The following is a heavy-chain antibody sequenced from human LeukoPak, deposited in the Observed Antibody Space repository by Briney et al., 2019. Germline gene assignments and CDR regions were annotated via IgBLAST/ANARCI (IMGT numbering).Heavy chain of an antibody. D-gene: IGHD3-10*01. J-gene: IGHJ4*02. V-gene: IGHV3-23*01. CDR2: ISTSGGST. Sequence: PGGTLRLSCAASGFIFRNYGVSWVRQAPGKGLEWVSAISTSGGSTYYADSVKGRFTVSRENPKNTVYLQMNSLRAEDTAVYYCAKDFGGSGSYYCPFDYWGQGSLVTVSS. CDR1: GFIFRNYG. CDR3: AKDFGGSGSYYCPFDY.